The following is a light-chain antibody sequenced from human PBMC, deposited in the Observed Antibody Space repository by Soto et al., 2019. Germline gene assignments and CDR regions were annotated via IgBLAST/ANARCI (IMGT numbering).Light chain of an antibody. CDR3: QQYNNWPYT. V-gene: IGKV3-15*01. J-gene: IGKJ2*01. CDR1: QSVSSN. CDR2: GAP. Sequence: EIVMTQSPATLSVSPGERATLSCRASQSVSSNLAWYQQKPGQAPRLLIYGAPTRATAIPARFSGSESGTEFTLTISSLQSEDFAVYYCQQYNNWPYTFGQGTKLEIK.